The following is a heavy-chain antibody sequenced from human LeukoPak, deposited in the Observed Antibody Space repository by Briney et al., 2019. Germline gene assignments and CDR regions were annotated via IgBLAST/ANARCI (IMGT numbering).Heavy chain of an antibody. J-gene: IGHJ4*02. Sequence: PGGSLRLSCAASGFTFSSYAMSWVRQAPGKGLEWVSAISGSGGSTYYADSVKGRFTISRDNSKNTLHLQMNSLRAEDTAVYYCAKVLGGPHYDFWSGPGYWGQGTLVTVSS. CDR2: ISGSGGST. V-gene: IGHV3-23*01. CDR1: GFTFSSYA. D-gene: IGHD3-3*01. CDR3: AKVLGGPHYDFWSGPGY.